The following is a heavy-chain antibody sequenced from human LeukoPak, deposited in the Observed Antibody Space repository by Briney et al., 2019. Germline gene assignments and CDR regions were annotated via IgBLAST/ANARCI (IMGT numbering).Heavy chain of an antibody. J-gene: IGHJ4*02. Sequence: GGSLRLSCAASGFTFTSYSMNWVRQAPGKGLEWVPTISGGGGSTYYADSVKGRFTISRDNSKNTLYLQVNSLRAEDTAVYYCAKGGKWDVTPFDYWGQGTLVTVSS. V-gene: IGHV3-23*01. CDR2: ISGGGGST. CDR1: GFTFTSYS. D-gene: IGHD1-26*01. CDR3: AKGGKWDVTPFDY.